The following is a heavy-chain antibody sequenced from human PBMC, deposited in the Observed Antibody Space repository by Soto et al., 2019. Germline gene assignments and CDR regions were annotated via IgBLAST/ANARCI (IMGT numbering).Heavy chain of an antibody. Sequence: QVQVVQSRAEVKKPGALVKVSCKASGYTFTDYDINWVRQASGQGLEYMGWMSPESGNTGYAPQFQGRVTMTRNTSISTAYMELSSLRSEDTAVYYCEVTSGYWGQGTKVTVSS. CDR3: EVTSGY. D-gene: IGHD2-21*02. V-gene: IGHV1-8*01. CDR1: GYTFTDYD. CDR2: MSPESGNT. J-gene: IGHJ4*02.